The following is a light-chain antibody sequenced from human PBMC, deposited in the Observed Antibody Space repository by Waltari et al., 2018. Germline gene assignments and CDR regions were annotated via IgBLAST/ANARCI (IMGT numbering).Light chain of an antibody. CDR1: QTIRTTY. Sequence: EIVLTQSPGTLSLSPGEGATLSCRTSQTIRTTYLAWYQQKPGQAPTLLIYGTFIRAPGIPDRFTGSASGTDFSLTISSLEPEDFATYYCQQYDISPLTFCGGTKVEIK. CDR2: GTF. CDR3: QQYDISPLT. V-gene: IGKV3-20*01. J-gene: IGKJ4*01.